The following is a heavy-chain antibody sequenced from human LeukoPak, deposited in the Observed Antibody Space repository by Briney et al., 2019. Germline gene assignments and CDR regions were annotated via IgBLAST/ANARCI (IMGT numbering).Heavy chain of an antibody. D-gene: IGHD1-1*01. J-gene: IGHJ4*02. Sequence: SQTLSLTCTVSGGSITSGGYYWSWIRQLPGKGLEWIGYIYYSGTTSYNPSLKSRLTISLDTSENQFSLKLSSVTAADTAVYYCARGAGNPGAFDYWGQGTLVTVSS. CDR1: GGSITSGGYY. CDR2: IYYSGTT. CDR3: ARGAGNPGAFDY. V-gene: IGHV4-31*03.